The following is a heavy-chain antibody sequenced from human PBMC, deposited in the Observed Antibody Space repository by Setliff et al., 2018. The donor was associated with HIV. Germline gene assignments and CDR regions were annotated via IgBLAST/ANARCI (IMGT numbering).Heavy chain of an antibody. V-gene: IGHV1-69*13. Sequence: SVKVSCKASGGTFSSYSITWVRQAPGQGLEWVGGIIPIFGTTNYAQNFQGRVTISADESTSTAYMELSSLRSEDTAVYYCAREKNGYFDSWGQGTQVTVSS. CDR3: AREKNGYFDS. J-gene: IGHJ4*02. D-gene: IGHD2-8*01. CDR1: GGTFSSYS. CDR2: IIPIFGTT.